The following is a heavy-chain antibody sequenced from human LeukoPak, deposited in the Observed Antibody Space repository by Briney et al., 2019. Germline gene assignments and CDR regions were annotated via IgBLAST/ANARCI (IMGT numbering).Heavy chain of an antibody. V-gene: IGHV3-11*04. D-gene: IGHD5-24*01. CDR1: GFTFSDYY. Sequence: GGSLRLSCAASGFTFSDYYMSWIRQAPGKGLEWVSYISSSGSTIYYADSVKGRFTISRDNAKNSLYLQMNSLRAEDTAVYYCAREMATQPYYFDYWGQGTLVTVSS. J-gene: IGHJ4*02. CDR3: AREMATQPYYFDY. CDR2: ISSSGSTI.